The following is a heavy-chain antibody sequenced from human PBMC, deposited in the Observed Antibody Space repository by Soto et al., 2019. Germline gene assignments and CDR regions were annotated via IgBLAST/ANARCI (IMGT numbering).Heavy chain of an antibody. CDR1: GFTFSSYA. Sequence: EVQLLESGGGLVQPGGSLRLSCAASGFTFSSYAMSWVRQTPGKGLEWVSAISGSGGSTYYADSVKGRFTISRDNSKNTLYLQMNSLRAEDTAVYYCAKDPSDYGDYKGVAYWGQGTLVTVSS. D-gene: IGHD4-17*01. CDR2: ISGSGGST. V-gene: IGHV3-23*01. J-gene: IGHJ4*02. CDR3: AKDPSDYGDYKGVAY.